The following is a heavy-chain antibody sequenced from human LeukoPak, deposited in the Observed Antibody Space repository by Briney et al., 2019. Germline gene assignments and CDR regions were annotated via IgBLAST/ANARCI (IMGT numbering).Heavy chain of an antibody. CDR2: ISAYNGNT. Sequence: ASVKVSCKASGYTFTSYGISWVRQAPGQGLEWMGWISAYNGNTNYAQKLQGRVTMTTDTSTSTAYMELRSLRSDDTAVYYCARSPRHLHYSNYPLFDYWGQGTLVTVSS. V-gene: IGHV1-18*01. CDR1: GYTFTSYG. CDR3: ARSPRHLHYSNYPLFDY. D-gene: IGHD4-11*01. J-gene: IGHJ4*02.